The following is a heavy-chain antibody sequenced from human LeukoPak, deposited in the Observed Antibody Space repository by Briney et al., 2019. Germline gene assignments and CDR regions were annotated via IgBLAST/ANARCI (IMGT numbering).Heavy chain of an antibody. Sequence: SETLSLTCSVSGDSIRNNYWSWIRQPPGQGLEWIGYIYSSGSTTYNPSLKRRITISVDTSKNQFSLNLGSVTAADTAVYYCARRGGRTRGFWYFDLWGRGTLVTVSS. CDR3: ARRGGRTRGFWYFDL. J-gene: IGHJ2*01. CDR2: IYSSGST. CDR1: GDSIRNNY. V-gene: IGHV4-59*12. D-gene: IGHD3-16*01.